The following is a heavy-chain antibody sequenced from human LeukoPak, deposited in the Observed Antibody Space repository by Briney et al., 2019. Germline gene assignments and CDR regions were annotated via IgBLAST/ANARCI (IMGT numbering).Heavy chain of an antibody. CDR1: GFTFSTYT. V-gene: IGHV3-21*01. CDR3: ARSEPGGGILSVSPNDY. J-gene: IGHJ4*02. D-gene: IGHD3-9*01. CDR2: ISSSSSYI. Sequence: GGSLRLSCAASGFTFSTYTMNWVRQAPGKGLEWVSSISSSSSYIYYADSVRGRFTISRDNTENSLYLQMNSLRAEDTAFYFCARSEPGGGILSVSPNDYWGQGTLVTVSS.